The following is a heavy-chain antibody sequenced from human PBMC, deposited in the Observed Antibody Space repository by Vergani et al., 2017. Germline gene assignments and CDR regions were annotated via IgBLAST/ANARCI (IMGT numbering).Heavy chain of an antibody. CDR3: AREVDEVVAATGNWFDP. D-gene: IGHD2-15*01. CDR2: IYYSGST. Sequence: QVQLQESGPGLMKPSQTLSLTCTVSGGSISSGGYYWSWIRQHPGKGLEWIGYIYYSGSTYYNPSLKSRVTISVDTSKNQFSLKLSSVTAADTAVYYCAREVDEVVAATGNWFDPWGQGTLVTVSS. V-gene: IGHV4-31*03. CDR1: GGSISSGGYY. J-gene: IGHJ5*02.